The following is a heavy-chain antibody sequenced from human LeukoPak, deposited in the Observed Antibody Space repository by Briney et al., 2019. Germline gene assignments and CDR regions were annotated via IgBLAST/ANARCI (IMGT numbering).Heavy chain of an antibody. Sequence: PSETLSLTCTVSGGSISSSSYYWGWIRQPPGKGLEWIGSIYYSGSTNYNPSLKSRVTISVDTSKNQFSLKLSSVTAADTAVYYCASKPPITIFGVVIPWGQGTLVTVSS. CDR3: ASKPPITIFGVVIP. CDR1: GGSISSSSYY. D-gene: IGHD3-3*01. CDR2: IYYSGST. J-gene: IGHJ5*02. V-gene: IGHV4-39*07.